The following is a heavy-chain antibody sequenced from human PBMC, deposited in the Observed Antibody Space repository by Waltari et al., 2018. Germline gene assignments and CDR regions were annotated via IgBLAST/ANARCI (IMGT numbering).Heavy chain of an antibody. CDR2: MNPNSGNT. V-gene: IGHV1-8*03. CDR3: SRMVQGETDAFDI. D-gene: IGHD3-10*01. J-gene: IGHJ3*02. CDR1: GYTFTSYY. Sequence: QVQLVQSGAEVKKPGASVKVSCKASGYTFTSYYMHWVRQATGQGLEWMGWMNPNSGNTGYAQKFQGRVTITRNTSISTAYMELSSLRSEDTAVYYCSRMVQGETDAFDIWGQGTMVTVSS.